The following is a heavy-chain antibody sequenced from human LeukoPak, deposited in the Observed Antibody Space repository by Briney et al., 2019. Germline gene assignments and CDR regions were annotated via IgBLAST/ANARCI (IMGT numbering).Heavy chain of an antibody. D-gene: IGHD6-19*01. Sequence: SETLSLTCAVYGGSFSGYYWSWVRQPPGKGVEGIGEINHSGSTNYNPSLTSRVTISVDTSKNQFSLKLSSVTAADTAVYYCARRSIAVAGFDYWGQGTLVTVSS. CDR1: GGSFSGYY. CDR2: INHSGST. V-gene: IGHV4-34*01. CDR3: ARRSIAVAGFDY. J-gene: IGHJ4*02.